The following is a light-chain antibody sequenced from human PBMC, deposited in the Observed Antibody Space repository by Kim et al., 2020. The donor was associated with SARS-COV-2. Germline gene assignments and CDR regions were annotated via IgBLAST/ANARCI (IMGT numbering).Light chain of an antibody. V-gene: IGKV1-27*01. CDR3: QNYDSAPRT. Sequence: DIQMTQSPSSLSASVGDRVTITCRASQGINNYLAWYQQKPGKVPKVVIYAASTLHSGVPSRFSGTGSGTHFTLTISGLQPEDAATYYCQNYDSAPRTFGQGTKVDIK. CDR1: QGINNY. CDR2: AAS. J-gene: IGKJ1*01.